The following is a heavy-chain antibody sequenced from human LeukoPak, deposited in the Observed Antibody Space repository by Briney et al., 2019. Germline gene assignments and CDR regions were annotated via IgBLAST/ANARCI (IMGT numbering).Heavy chain of an antibody. CDR2: MNPISGDT. V-gene: IGHV1-8*02. CDR1: GYTFTSYD. J-gene: IGHJ4*02. CDR3: ARGSGRGVTTINF. D-gene: IGHD5-12*01. Sequence: ASVKVSCKASGYTFTSYDIIWVRQATGQGLEWMGWMNPISGDTGFPEKFQGRVTLSRITSITTAYMELSRLRSEDTAVYYCARGSGRGVTTINFWGQGTLVTVSP.